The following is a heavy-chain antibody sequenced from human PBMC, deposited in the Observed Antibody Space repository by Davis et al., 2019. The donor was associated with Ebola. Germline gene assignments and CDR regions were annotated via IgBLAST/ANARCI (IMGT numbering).Heavy chain of an antibody. CDR3: ARSDNLLWFGELLTPYYGMDV. CDR1: GFTFSSYS. Sequence: GGSLRLSCAASGFTFSSYSMNWVRQAPGKGLEWVSSISSGSSYIYYADSVKGRFTISRDNAKNSLYLQMNSLRAEDTAVYYCARSDNLLWFGELLTPYYGMDVWGKGTTVTVSS. V-gene: IGHV3-21*01. CDR2: ISSGSSYI. D-gene: IGHD3-10*01. J-gene: IGHJ6*04.